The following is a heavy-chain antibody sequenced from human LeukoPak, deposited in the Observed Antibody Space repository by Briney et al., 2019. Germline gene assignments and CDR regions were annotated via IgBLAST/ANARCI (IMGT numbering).Heavy chain of an antibody. V-gene: IGHV3-30*03. Sequence: GRSLRLSCAASGFTFSRYGMHWVRQAPGKGLEWVAVISYDGSNKYYEASVKGRFTVSRDNSKNTLYLQMNSLRAEDTAVYYCARGLTGGDPVWGQGTLVTVSS. CDR1: GFTFSRYG. CDR2: ISYDGSNK. J-gene: IGHJ4*02. D-gene: IGHD7-27*01. CDR3: ARGLTGGDPV.